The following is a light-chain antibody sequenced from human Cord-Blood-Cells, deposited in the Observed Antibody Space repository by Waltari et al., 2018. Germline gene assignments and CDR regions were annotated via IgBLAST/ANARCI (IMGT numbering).Light chain of an antibody. CDR1: QSVSSSY. V-gene: IGKV3-20*01. CDR2: GAS. J-gene: IGKJ4*01. Sequence: DIVLTQSPGTLSLSPAARATLSCRASQSVSSSYLAWYQQTPGQAPRLLIYGASSRATGIPDRFSGSCSGTDFTLTISRLEPEDFAVYYCQQYGSSPLTFGGGTKVEIK. CDR3: QQYGSSPLT.